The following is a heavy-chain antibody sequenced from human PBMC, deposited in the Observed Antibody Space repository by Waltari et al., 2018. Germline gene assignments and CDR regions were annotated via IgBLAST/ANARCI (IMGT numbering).Heavy chain of an antibody. Sequence: EVQLMESGGGLVQPGGSLRLSCAASGFPFSSYWMSWVRQAPGKGLEWVANIKPDGSDKYYVDSVKGRFTISRDNAKNSLYLQMNSLRAEDTAVYYCARDRIQLWSNDYWGQGTLVTVSS. CDR2: IKPDGSDK. V-gene: IGHV3-7*01. CDR3: ARDRIQLWSNDY. J-gene: IGHJ4*02. D-gene: IGHD5-18*01. CDR1: GFPFSSYW.